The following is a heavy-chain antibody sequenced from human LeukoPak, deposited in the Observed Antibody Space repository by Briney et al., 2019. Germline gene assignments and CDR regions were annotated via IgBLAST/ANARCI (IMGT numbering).Heavy chain of an antibody. CDR3: ARQWQQLVSFDS. V-gene: IGHV4-59*04. J-gene: IGHJ4*02. CDR1: GGSISSYY. Sequence: NPSETLSLTCTVSGGSISSYYWSWIRQPPGKGLEWIGNVYFDGHRSRNPAHQSRVSMSVDASKNQFSLNLNSVTAADTAVYYCARQWQQLVSFDSWGQGILVTVSS. D-gene: IGHD5-24*01. CDR2: VYFDGHR.